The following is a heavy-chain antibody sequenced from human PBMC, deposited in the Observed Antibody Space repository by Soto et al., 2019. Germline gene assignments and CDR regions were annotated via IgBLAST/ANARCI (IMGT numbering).Heavy chain of an antibody. CDR2: IYYSGST. Sequence: SSETLSLTCTVSCGSISSYYWSWIRQPPGKGLEWIGYIYYSGSTNYNPSLKSRVTISVDTSKNQFSLKLSSVTAADTAVYYCARAPSSYGQPFDYWGQGTLVTVSS. J-gene: IGHJ4*02. CDR1: CGSISSYY. D-gene: IGHD3-10*01. V-gene: IGHV4-59*01. CDR3: ARAPSSYGQPFDY.